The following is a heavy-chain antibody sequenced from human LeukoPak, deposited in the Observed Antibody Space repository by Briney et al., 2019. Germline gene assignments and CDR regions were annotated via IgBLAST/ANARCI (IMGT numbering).Heavy chain of an antibody. J-gene: IGHJ5*02. Sequence: SETLSLTCTVSGGSLSSYYWSWIRQPPGKGLEWIGYIYYSGSTNYNPSLKSRVTISVGTSKNQFSLKLSSVTAADTAVYYCARGRKLYGGSPQFHPWGQGTLVTVSS. D-gene: IGHD1-26*01. V-gene: IGHV4-59*01. CDR3: ARGRKLYGGSPQFHP. CDR1: GGSLSSYY. CDR2: IYYSGST.